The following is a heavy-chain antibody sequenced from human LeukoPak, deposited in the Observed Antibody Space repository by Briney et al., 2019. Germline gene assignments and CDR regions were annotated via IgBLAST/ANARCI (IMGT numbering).Heavy chain of an antibody. D-gene: IGHD5-18*01. J-gene: IGHJ3*02. V-gene: IGHV4-30-4*08. CDR1: GGSISSGDYY. Sequence: SQTLSLTCTVSGGSISSGDYYWSWIRQPPGKGLEWIGYIYYSGSTYYNPSLKSRVTISVDTSKNQFSPKLRSVTAADTAVYYCARVGQLWYAFDIWGQGTMVTVFS. CDR2: IYYSGST. CDR3: ARVGQLWYAFDI.